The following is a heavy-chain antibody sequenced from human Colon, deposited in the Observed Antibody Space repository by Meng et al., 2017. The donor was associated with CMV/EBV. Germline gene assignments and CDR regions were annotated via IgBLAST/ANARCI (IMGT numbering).Heavy chain of an antibody. D-gene: IGHD4-11*01. CDR3: ARDPYIKAFDP. V-gene: IGHV3-7*01. CDR2: IKEDGSEK. J-gene: IGHJ3*01. CDR1: GFTFSSYA. Sequence: GESLKISCEGSGFTFSSYAMTWVRQAPGRGPELVAHIKEDGSEKYFMASVKGRCTISRDNARNSLYLQIHSLRVEDTAVYYCARDPYIKAFDPWGQGTMVTVSS.